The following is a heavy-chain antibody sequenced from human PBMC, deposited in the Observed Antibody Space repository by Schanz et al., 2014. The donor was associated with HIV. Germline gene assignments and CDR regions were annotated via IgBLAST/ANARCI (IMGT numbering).Heavy chain of an antibody. CDR1: GGTFMTYA. V-gene: IGHV1-69*06. CDR2: IIPVFGTT. J-gene: IGHJ6*02. D-gene: IGHD6-13*01. CDR3: ARDLKQQLTQYYFGMDV. Sequence: QVQLVQSGAEVKKPGSSVKVSCKASGGTFMTYAISWVRQAPGQGLEWMGGIIPVFGTTNYAQKFQGRVTITADKSTSTAYMELSSLRSEDTAVYYCARDLKQQLTQYYFGMDVWGQGTTVTVSS.